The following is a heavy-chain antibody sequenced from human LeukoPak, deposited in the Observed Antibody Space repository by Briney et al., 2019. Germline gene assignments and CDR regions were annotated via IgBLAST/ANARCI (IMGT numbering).Heavy chain of an antibody. CDR3: ARLLRFLERPPSGAFDI. D-gene: IGHD3-3*01. CDR1: GYTFTSYG. J-gene: IGHJ3*02. V-gene: IGHV1-18*01. Sequence: ASVKVSCKASGYTFTSYGISWVRQAPGQGLEWMGWISAYNGNTNYTQKLQGRVTMTTDTSTSTAYMELRSLRSDDTAVYYCARLLRFLERPPSGAFDIWGQGTMVTVSS. CDR2: ISAYNGNT.